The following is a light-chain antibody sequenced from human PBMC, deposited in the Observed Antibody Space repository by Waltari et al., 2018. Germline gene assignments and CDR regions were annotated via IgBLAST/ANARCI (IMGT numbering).Light chain of an antibody. CDR2: AAS. J-gene: IGKJ5*01. Sequence: DIQMTQSPSSLSASVGDRVTITCRASQSSSDYLNWYQQKPGKAPKLLIYAASTLQSGVPSRFSGNGSGTDFALTISSLQPEDFATYYCQQSYSFGQGTRLEIK. V-gene: IGKV1-39*01. CDR1: QSSSDY. CDR3: QQSYS.